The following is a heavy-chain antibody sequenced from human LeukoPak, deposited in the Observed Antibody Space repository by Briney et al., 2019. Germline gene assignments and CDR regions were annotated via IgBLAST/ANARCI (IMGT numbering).Heavy chain of an antibody. CDR2: ISGSAGST. CDR1: GFTFSSYA. V-gene: IGHV3-23*01. Sequence: GGSLRLPCAASGFTFSSYAMSWVRQAPGKGLEWVSAISGSAGSTYYADSVKGRFTISRDNSKNTLSLQMNSLRVEDTAVYYCAKGKSGYSGHTIFSYWGQGTLVTVSS. D-gene: IGHD5-12*01. CDR3: AKGKSGYSGHTIFSY. J-gene: IGHJ4*02.